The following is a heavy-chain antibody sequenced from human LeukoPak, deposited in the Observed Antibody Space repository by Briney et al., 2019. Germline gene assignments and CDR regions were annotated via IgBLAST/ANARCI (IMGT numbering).Heavy chain of an antibody. CDR1: GGSISSCTYS. J-gene: IGHJ4*02. D-gene: IGHD1-1*01. CDR3: ARDWNRYAY. Sequence: PSETLSPTCSVSGGSISSCTYSWGWIRQPPGKGLEWIGSFSCSGSTYYNPSLKSRVTISVDTSKSQFSLYMDSVTAADTAVYYCARDWNRYAYWGQGTLVTVSS. CDR2: FSCSGST. V-gene: IGHV4-39*07.